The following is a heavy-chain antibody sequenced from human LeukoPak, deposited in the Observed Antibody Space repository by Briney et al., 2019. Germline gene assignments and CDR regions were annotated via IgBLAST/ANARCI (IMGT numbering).Heavy chain of an antibody. CDR2: IYTSGST. J-gene: IGHJ4*02. V-gene: IGHV4-4*07. CDR3: ARDFVFMYSSSWFDY. CDR1: GGSFIGFH. Sequence: SETLSLTCAVYGGSFIGFHWNWIRQPAGKGLEWIGRIYTSGSTNYNPSLKSRVTMSVDTPKNQFSLKLSSVTAADTAVYYCARDFVFMYSSSWFDYWGQGTLVTVSS. D-gene: IGHD6-13*01.